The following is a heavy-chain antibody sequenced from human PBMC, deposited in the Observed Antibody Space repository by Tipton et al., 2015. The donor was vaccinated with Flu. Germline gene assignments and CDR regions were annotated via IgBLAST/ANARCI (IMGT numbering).Heavy chain of an antibody. CDR1: GGFVSSYY. V-gene: IGHV4-59*02. Sequence: TLSLTCTVSGGFVSSYYWNWIRQPPGKGLEWIGYTYNNQYTKYNPSLKSRVTVSVDPSMSQFSLRLTSVTAADTAVYYCARVGYCSGGSCYEYRWGRGTLVTVSS. CDR3: ARVGYCSGGSCYEYR. D-gene: IGHD2-15*01. J-gene: IGHJ5*02. CDR2: TYNNQYT.